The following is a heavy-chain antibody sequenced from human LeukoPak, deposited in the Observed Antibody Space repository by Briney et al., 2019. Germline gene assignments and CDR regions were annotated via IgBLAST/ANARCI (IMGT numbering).Heavy chain of an antibody. Sequence: GGSLRLSCAASGITFSGAWMHWVRQAPGKGLVWVSRIYDDGSFTKYANSVKGRFTISRDNAKNTLFLQMDSLTVEDTAVYYCARVSGPGMNEYYHLWGQGTLVTVSS. V-gene: IGHV3-74*01. D-gene: IGHD3-10*01. CDR3: ARVSGPGMNEYYHL. J-gene: IGHJ1*01. CDR2: IYDDGSFT. CDR1: GITFSGAW.